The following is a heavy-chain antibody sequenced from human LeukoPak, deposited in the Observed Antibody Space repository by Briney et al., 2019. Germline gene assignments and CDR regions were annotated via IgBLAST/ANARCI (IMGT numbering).Heavy chain of an antibody. J-gene: IGHJ4*02. Sequence: SETLSLTCTVSGGSISSSSYYWGWIRQPPGKGLEWIGSIYYSGSTYYNPSLKSRVTISVDTSKNQFSLKLSSVTAADTAVYYCARGPGGYYDSSGPLTHFDYWGQGTLVTVSS. D-gene: IGHD3-22*01. CDR2: IYYSGST. V-gene: IGHV4-39*01. CDR3: ARGPGGYYDSSGPLTHFDY. CDR1: GGSISSSSYY.